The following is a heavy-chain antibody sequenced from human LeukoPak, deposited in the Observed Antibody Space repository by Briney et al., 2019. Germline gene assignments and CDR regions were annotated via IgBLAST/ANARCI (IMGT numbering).Heavy chain of an antibody. CDR3: AKYSGYDYFYFDY. Sequence: GGSLRLSCAASGFTFSSYAMHWVRQAPGKGLEYVSAVSSNGGSTYYANSVKGRFTISRDNAKNSLYLQMNSLRAEDTAVYYCAKYSGYDYFYFDYWGQGTLVTVSS. CDR1: GFTFSSYA. D-gene: IGHD5-12*01. J-gene: IGHJ4*02. CDR2: VSSNGGST. V-gene: IGHV3-64*01.